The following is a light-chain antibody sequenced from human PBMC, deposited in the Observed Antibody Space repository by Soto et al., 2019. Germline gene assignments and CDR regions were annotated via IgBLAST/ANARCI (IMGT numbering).Light chain of an antibody. Sequence: EIVMTQSPGTLSVSPGERVTLSCRASQSVSNKLAWYQQKLGQAPRLLIYRASTRATGIPARFSGSGSGTEFTFTISSLQSEDFAVYYCQQYNNWPPITFGQGTRLEIK. CDR1: QSVSNK. V-gene: IGKV3-15*01. CDR3: QQYNNWPPIT. CDR2: RAS. J-gene: IGKJ5*01.